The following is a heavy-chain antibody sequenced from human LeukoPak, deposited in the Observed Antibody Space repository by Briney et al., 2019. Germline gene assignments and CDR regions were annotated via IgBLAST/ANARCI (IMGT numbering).Heavy chain of an antibody. CDR1: GFTFGDYA. V-gene: IGHV3-49*04. Sequence: GGSLRLSCTASGFTFGDYAMSWVRQAPGKGLEWVGFIRSKAYGGTAEYAASVKGRFTISRDDSKSIAYLQMNSLKTEDTAVYYCTSVDYWGQGTLVTVSS. J-gene: IGHJ4*02. CDR2: IRSKAYGGTA. CDR3: TSVDY.